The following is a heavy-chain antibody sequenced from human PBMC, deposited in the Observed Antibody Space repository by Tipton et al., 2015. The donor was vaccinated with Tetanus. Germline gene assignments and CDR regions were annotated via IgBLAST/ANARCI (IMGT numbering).Heavy chain of an antibody. CDR1: GGSVSNGGYS. V-gene: IGHV4-30-2*01. Sequence: TLSLTCAVSGGSVSNGGYSWSWIRQPPGKGLECIGYISHSGRTYYNPSLNSRVTIPLDRSKNQFSLKLTSVTAADTAVYYCARAAGFLGLTHDFWGRGTLVSVSS. CDR3: ARAAGFLGLTHDF. CDR2: ISHSGRT. J-gene: IGHJ4*02. D-gene: IGHD2/OR15-2a*01.